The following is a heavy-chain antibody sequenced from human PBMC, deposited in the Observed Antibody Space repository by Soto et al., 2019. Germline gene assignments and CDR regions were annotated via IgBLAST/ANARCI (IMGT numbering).Heavy chain of an antibody. CDR3: ARSRYTSGWWTPPFDY. CDR2: IYYSGST. D-gene: IGHD6-19*01. J-gene: IGHJ4*01. CDR1: GGSFTGYY. V-gene: IGHV4-59*01. Sequence: SETLSLTCAVYGGSFTGYYWSWIRQPPGKGLEWIGYIYYSGSTNYNPSLKSRVTISVDTSKNQFSLKLTSVTAADTAVYYCARSRYTSGWWTPPFDYWGQGTLVTVSS.